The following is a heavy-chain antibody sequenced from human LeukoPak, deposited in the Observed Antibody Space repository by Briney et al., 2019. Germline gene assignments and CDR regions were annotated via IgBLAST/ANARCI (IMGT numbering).Heavy chain of an antibody. CDR3: ASAREYCGSAECYEYFQH. CDR1: GVTVGTNS. Sequence: GGSLRLSCAASGVTVGTNSMSWARQSPGKGLEWVSVIHSGGSTYNADSVNGRFTVSRDNSRNTLFLQMNNLRAEDTALYFCASAREYCGSAECYEYFQHWGQGTLVIVSS. CDR2: IHSGGST. V-gene: IGHV3-53*01. D-gene: IGHD2-21*01. J-gene: IGHJ1*01.